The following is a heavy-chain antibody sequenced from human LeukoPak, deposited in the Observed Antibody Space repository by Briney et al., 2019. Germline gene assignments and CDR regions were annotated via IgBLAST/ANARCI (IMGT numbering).Heavy chain of an antibody. CDR3: VRGVGVSRFNYLDP. D-gene: IGHD1-7*01. Sequence: GGSLTLSCAASGFTFSSFGMHWVRQAPGKGLEWVAVIWYDASNKYYADSVKGRFTISRDNSKNTPYLHMNSLRDDDTAVYYCVRGVGVSRFNYLDPWGQGTLVIVSS. V-gene: IGHV3-33*01. J-gene: IGHJ5*02. CDR2: IWYDASNK. CDR1: GFTFSSFG.